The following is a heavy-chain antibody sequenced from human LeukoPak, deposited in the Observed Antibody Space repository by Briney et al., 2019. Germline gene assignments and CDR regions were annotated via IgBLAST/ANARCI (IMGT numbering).Heavy chain of an antibody. D-gene: IGHD3-22*01. Sequence: PGGSLRLSCAASGFSFSSYAISWVRQAPGKGLVWVSSISGSGGSTYYADSVKGRFTISRDNAKNTLYLQMNSLRVEDTAVYYCARNYYDSSGYPTIDAFDIWGQGTMVTVSS. CDR3: ARNYYDSSGYPTIDAFDI. CDR1: GFSFSSYA. J-gene: IGHJ3*02. V-gene: IGHV3-23*01. CDR2: ISGSGGST.